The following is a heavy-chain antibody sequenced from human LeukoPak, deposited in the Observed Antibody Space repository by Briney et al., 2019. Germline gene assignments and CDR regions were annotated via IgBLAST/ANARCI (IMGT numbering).Heavy chain of an antibody. CDR3: ALSGYYSNTVDY. V-gene: IGHV4-39*07. CDR2: IYYSGST. CDR1: GGSMYSSTYY. D-gene: IGHD3-22*01. Sequence: SETLSLTCSVSGGSMYSSTYYWGWIRQPPGKGLEWIGTIYYSGSTYYNPSLKSRVTISVDTSKNQFSLKLSSVTAADTAVYYCALSGYYSNTVDYWGQGTLVTVSS. J-gene: IGHJ4*02.